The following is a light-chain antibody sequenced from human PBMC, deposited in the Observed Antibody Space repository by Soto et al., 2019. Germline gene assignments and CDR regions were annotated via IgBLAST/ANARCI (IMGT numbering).Light chain of an antibody. J-gene: IGLJ1*01. CDR2: EVS. CDR3: SSYTSSSTLYV. V-gene: IGLV2-14*01. CDR1: SSDIGSSNY. Sequence: QSALTQPASVSGSPGQSITISCTGTSSDIGSSNYVSWYQHHPGKAPQLMIYEVSNRPSGVSNRFSGSKSGNTASLTISGLQAEDEADYYCSSYTSSSTLYVFGTGTKLTVL.